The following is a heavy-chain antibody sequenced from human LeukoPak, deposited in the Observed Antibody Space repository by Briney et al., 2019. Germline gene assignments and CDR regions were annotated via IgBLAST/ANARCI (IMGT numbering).Heavy chain of an antibody. V-gene: IGHV4-4*08. CDR3: ARDREYYDFWSGYYFDY. CDR1: GGSISSYY. Sequence: PSETLSLTCTVSGGSISSYYWSWIRQPPGKGLEWIGYIYTSGSTKYNPSLKSRVTMSVDTSKNQFSLKLSSVTAADTAVYYCARDREYYDFWSGYYFDYWGQGILVTVSS. J-gene: IGHJ4*02. CDR2: IYTSGST. D-gene: IGHD3-3*01.